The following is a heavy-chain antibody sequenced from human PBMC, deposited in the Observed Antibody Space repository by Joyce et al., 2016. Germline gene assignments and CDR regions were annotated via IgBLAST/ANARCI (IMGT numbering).Heavy chain of an antibody. V-gene: IGHV3-30*03. CDR1: GFTFSNYG. J-gene: IGHJ4*02. D-gene: IGHD3-9*01. Sequence: QGQLVESGGGVFQPGGSLRLSCAASGFTFSNYGMHWVRQAPGKGLEGVAVISYDGSNKHYGDSVKGRFTISRDNSKNTLYLQMNSLRAEDTAVYYCAGGILTGYFDYWGQGTLVTVSS. CDR3: AGGILTGYFDY. CDR2: ISYDGSNK.